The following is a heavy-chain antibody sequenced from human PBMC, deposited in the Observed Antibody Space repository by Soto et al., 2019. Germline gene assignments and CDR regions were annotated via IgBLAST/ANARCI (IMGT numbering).Heavy chain of an antibody. V-gene: IGHV1-69*02. D-gene: IGHD3-10*01. Sequence: QVQLVQSGAEVKKPGSSVKVSCKASGGTFSSYTISWVRQAPGQGLEWMGRIIPILGIANYAQKFQGRVTITADKSTSTAYMELSSLRSEDTAVYYCARVGEYYYGSGSISNYGMDVWGQGTTVTVSS. CDR1: GGTFSSYT. CDR3: ARVGEYYYGSGSISNYGMDV. J-gene: IGHJ6*02. CDR2: IIPILGIA.